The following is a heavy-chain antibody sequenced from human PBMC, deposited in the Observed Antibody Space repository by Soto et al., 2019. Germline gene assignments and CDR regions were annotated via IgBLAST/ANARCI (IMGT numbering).Heavy chain of an antibody. CDR3: AKYYDILTGYYSTLDY. CDR1: GFTFSSYA. J-gene: IGHJ4*02. CDR2: ISGSGGST. Sequence: GGSLRLSCAASGFTFSSYAMSWVRQAPGKGLEWVSAISGSGGSTYYADSVKGRFTISRDNSKNTLYLQMNSLRAEDTAVYYCAKYYDILTGYYSTLDYWGQGTLVTVSS. D-gene: IGHD3-9*01. V-gene: IGHV3-23*01.